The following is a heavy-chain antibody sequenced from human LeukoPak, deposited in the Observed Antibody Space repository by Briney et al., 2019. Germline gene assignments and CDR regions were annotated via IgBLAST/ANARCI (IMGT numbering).Heavy chain of an antibody. J-gene: IGHJ4*02. CDR3: ARDDSKSLIGMD. CDR2: IYYSGST. Sequence: PSETLSLTCTVSGGSISSSSYYWGWLRQPPGRGLEWIGSIYYSGSTYYNPSLKSRVTISVDTSKNQFSLKLSSVTAADTAVYYCARDDSKSLIGMDWGQGTLVTVSS. V-gene: IGHV4-39*07. CDR1: GGSISSSSYY. D-gene: IGHD1-14*01.